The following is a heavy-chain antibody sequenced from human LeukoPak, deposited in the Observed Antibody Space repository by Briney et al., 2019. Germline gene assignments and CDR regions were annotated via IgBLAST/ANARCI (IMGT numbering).Heavy chain of an antibody. D-gene: IGHD5-18*01. CDR3: ARVGRGYSFNVYYFDY. CDR2: ISYDGSNK. J-gene: IGHJ4*02. CDR1: GFTFSSFA. Sequence: PGGSLRLSCAACGFTFSSFAIHWVRQAPGKGLEWEAVISYDGSNKYYADSVKGRCTISRDNSKNTLYLQMKSLRAEDTAVYYCARVGRGYSFNVYYFDYWGQGTLVTVSS. V-gene: IGHV3-30*04.